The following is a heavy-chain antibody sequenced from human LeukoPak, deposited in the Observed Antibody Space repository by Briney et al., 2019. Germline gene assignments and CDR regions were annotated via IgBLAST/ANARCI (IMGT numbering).Heavy chain of an antibody. CDR3: ARAGYSYGYVGYFDY. CDR1: GYTSTRYG. CDR2: ISGYNGNT. V-gene: IGHV1-18*01. D-gene: IGHD5-18*01. J-gene: IGHJ4*02. Sequence: ASVTDSFKASGYTSTRYGLSWVRQAPGQALEWMGWISGYNGNTNYAQKLQGRVTMTTDTSTSTAYIELRSLRSDDTAVYYCARAGYSYGYVGYFDYWGQGTLVTVSS.